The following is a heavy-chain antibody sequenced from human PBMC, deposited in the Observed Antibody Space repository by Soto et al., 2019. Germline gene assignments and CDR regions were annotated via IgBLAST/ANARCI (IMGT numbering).Heavy chain of an antibody. CDR3: AKGVAVAAPTTRTFDI. CDR2: VGADGRNT. V-gene: IGHV3-23*01. J-gene: IGHJ3*02. Sequence: EVQLLESGGGLVQPGGSLRLSCAASGFTFNNYAMSWVRQAPGKGLEWVSIVGADGRNTFYSDAVKGRFSISRDNSMNTLYLQMSSLRGEDTAMYYCAKGVAVAAPTTRTFDIWGQGTMVTVSS. CDR1: GFTFNNYA. D-gene: IGHD6-13*01.